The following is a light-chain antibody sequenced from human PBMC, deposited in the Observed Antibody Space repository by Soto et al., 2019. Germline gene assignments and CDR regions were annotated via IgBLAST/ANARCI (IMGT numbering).Light chain of an antibody. CDR1: QSIGTN. V-gene: IGKV3-20*01. Sequence: EIVMTQSPATLSVSPGDRATLSCRASQSIGTNLAWYQQKPGRAPRLLIFDASTRATGISDRLSGSGSGTDFTLTISRLEPEDFAVYYCQQYGSSPKTFGQGTKVEIK. J-gene: IGKJ1*01. CDR2: DAS. CDR3: QQYGSSPKT.